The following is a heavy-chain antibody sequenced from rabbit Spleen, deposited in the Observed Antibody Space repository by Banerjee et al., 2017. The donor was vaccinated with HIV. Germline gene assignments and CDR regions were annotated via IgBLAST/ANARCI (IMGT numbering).Heavy chain of an antibody. CDR1: GVSFSDKDV. J-gene: IGHJ4*01. D-gene: IGHD2-1*01. V-gene: IGHV1S45*01. CDR2: INIVTGKT. Sequence: EQLEESGGGLVKPEGSLTLTCKASGVSFSDKDVMCWVRQAPGKGLEWIACINIVTGKTVYASWAKGRFIMSRTSSTTLYLQLNSLTAADTATYFCARGGDDYMGLWGPGTLVTVS. CDR3: ARGGDDYMGL.